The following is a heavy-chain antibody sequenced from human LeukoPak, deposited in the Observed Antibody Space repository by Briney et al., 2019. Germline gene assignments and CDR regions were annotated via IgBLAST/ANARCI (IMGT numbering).Heavy chain of an antibody. CDR3: ARRYHYDSSGLDY. J-gene: IGHJ4*02. V-gene: IGHV1-2*02. Sequence: ASVKVSCKASGYTFTGYYMHWVRQAPGQGLEWMGWINPNSGGTNYAQKFQGRVTMTRDTSISTAYMELSRLRSDDTAVYYCARRYHYDSSGLDYWGQGTLVTVSS. CDR2: INPNSGGT. CDR1: GYTFTGYY. D-gene: IGHD3-22*01.